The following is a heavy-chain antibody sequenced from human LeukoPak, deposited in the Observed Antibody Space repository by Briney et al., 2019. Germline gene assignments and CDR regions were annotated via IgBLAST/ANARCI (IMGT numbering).Heavy chain of an antibody. Sequence: GGSLRLSCAASGFTFSSYAMSWVRQAPGKGLEWVSAISGSGGSTYYADSVKGRFTISRDNSKNTLYLQMNSLRAEDTAVYYCEKETDSSWYAISWFDPWGQGTLVTVSS. CDR1: GFTFSSYA. CDR2: ISGSGGST. V-gene: IGHV3-23*01. D-gene: IGHD6-13*01. CDR3: EKETDSSWYAISWFDP. J-gene: IGHJ5*02.